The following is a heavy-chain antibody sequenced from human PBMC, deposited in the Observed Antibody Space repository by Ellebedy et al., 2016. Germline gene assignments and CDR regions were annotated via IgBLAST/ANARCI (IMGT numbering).Heavy chain of an antibody. CDR3: AHREGYDILTGRYNWFDP. D-gene: IGHD3-9*01. CDR1: GFSLSTSGVG. CDR2: IYWDDDK. Sequence: SGPTLVXPTQTLTLTCTFSGFSLSTSGVGVGWIRQPPGKALEWLALIYWDDDKRYSPSLKSRLTITKDTSKNQVVLTMTNMDPVDTATYYCAHREGYDILTGRYNWFDPWGQGTLVTVSS. V-gene: IGHV2-5*02. J-gene: IGHJ5*02.